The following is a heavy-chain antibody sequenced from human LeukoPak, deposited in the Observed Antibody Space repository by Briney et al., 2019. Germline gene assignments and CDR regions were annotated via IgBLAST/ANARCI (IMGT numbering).Heavy chain of an antibody. CDR1: GFTFSSYE. J-gene: IGHJ3*02. Sequence: PGGSLRLSCAASGFTFSSYEMNWVRQAPGKGVEWFSYISFSGSTIYYADSVKGRFTISRGNAKNSLYLQMYSLRAEDTAVYYCARDLSTVGATAFDIWGQGTMVTVSS. CDR2: ISFSGSTI. V-gene: IGHV3-48*03. CDR3: ARDLSTVGATAFDI. D-gene: IGHD1-26*01.